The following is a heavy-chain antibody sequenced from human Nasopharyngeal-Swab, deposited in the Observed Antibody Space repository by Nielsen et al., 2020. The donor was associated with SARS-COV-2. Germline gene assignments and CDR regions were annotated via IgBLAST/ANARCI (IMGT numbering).Heavy chain of an antibody. CDR3: ARDEGKGRYYGSGSPTLDY. Sequence: WIRQPPGKGLEWVSAISGSGGSTYYADPVKGRFTISRDNAKNSLYLQMNSLRAEDTAVYYCARDEGKGRYYGSGSPTLDYWGQGTLVTVSS. D-gene: IGHD3-10*01. J-gene: IGHJ4*02. V-gene: IGHV3-23*01. CDR2: ISGSGGST.